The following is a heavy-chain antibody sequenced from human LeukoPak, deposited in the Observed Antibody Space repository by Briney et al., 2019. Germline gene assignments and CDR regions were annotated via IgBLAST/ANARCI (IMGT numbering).Heavy chain of an antibody. CDR3: TWMATVVAVDI. CDR1: GLSFRDAW. Sequence: GGSLRLSCAVSGLSFRDAWLCWVRQAPGKGLDRIGRTIGGNGPADYAAPVKGRFTISRDYSKDTMYLHMNSLKTEDTAVYYCTWMATVVAVDIWGQGTLVTVSS. CDR2: TIGGNGPA. V-gene: IGHV3-15*01. J-gene: IGHJ4*02. D-gene: IGHD4-23*01.